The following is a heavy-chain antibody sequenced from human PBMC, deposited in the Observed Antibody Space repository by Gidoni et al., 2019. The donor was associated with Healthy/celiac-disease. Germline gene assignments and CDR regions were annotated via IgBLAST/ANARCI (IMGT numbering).Heavy chain of an antibody. V-gene: IGHV3-7*01. D-gene: IGHD3-3*01. Sequence: EVQLVESGGGLVQPGGSLRLSCAASGFTFSSYWLSWVRQAPGKGLEWVANIKQGGSEKYYVDSVKGRFTISRDNAKNSLYLQMNSLRAEDTAVYYCARETRTIFGVVGDYYYYMDVWGKGTTVTVSS. CDR3: ARETRTIFGVVGDYYYYMDV. J-gene: IGHJ6*03. CDR2: IKQGGSEK. CDR1: GFTFSSYW.